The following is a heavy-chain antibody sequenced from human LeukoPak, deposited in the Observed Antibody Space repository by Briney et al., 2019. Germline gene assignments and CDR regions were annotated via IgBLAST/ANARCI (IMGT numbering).Heavy chain of an antibody. CDR1: GFTFSNAW. J-gene: IGHJ4*02. V-gene: IGHV3-15*01. Sequence: GGSLRLSCAASGFTFSNAWMSWVRQAPGKGLEWVGRIKSRTDGGTTDYAAPVKGRFTISRDDSKNTLYLQMNSLKTEDTAVYYCAKGGVGAIFDYWGQGTLVTVSS. D-gene: IGHD1-26*01. CDR3: AKGGVGAIFDY. CDR2: IKSRTDGGTT.